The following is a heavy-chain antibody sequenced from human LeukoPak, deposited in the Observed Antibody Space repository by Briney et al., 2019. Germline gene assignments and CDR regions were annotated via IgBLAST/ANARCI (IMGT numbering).Heavy chain of an antibody. CDR2: ISYDGSNK. CDR1: GFTFSSYA. J-gene: IGHJ4*02. CDR3: ARDIEGYYYDSSGYSY. Sequence: PGGSLRLSCAASGFTFSSYAMHWVRQAPGKGLEWVAVISYDGSNKYYADSVKGRFTISRDNSKNTLYLQMNSLRAEDTAVYYCARDIEGYYYDSSGYSYWGQGTLVTVSS. D-gene: IGHD3-22*01. V-gene: IGHV3-30-3*01.